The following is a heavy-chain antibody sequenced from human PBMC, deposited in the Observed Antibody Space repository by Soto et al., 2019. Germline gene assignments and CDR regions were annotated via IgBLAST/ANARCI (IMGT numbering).Heavy chain of an antibody. V-gene: IGHV3-53*01. J-gene: IGHJ4*02. CDR2: IYSGGST. D-gene: IGHD6-6*01. Sequence: PGGSLRLSCAASGFTVSSNYMSWVRQAPGKGLEWVSVIYSGGSTYYADSVKGRFTISRDNSKNTLYLQMNSLRAEDTAVYYCARGTSSIAARLDYWGQGTLVTVSS. CDR1: GFTVSSNY. CDR3: ARGTSSIAARLDY.